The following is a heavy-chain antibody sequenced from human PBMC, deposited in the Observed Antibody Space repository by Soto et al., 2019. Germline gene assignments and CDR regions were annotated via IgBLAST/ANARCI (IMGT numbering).Heavy chain of an antibody. CDR1: GFTFSSYA. D-gene: IGHD5-18*01. CDR3: ARESGWIQLCPDY. V-gene: IGHV3-30-3*01. Sequence: QVQLVESGGGVVQPGRSLRLSCAASGFTFSSYAMHWVRQAPGKGLEWVAVISYDGSNKYYADSVKGRFTISRDNSKNTLYLQMNSLRAEDTAVYYCARESGWIQLCPDYWGQGTLVTVSS. J-gene: IGHJ4*02. CDR2: ISYDGSNK.